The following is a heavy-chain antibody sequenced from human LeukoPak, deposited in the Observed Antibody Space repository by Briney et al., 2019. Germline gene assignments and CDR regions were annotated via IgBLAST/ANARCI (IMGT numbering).Heavy chain of an antibody. D-gene: IGHD2-15*01. CDR2: IDSDGSST. CDR3: ARGWYGAFDI. CDR1: AFTFSGSW. Sequence: GGSLRLSCAASAFTFSGSWMHWVRQAPGKGLVWVSRIDSDGSSTSYADSVKGRFTISRDNAKNTLYMGMNSLRAEDTAVYYCARGWYGAFDIWGQGTVVTVSS. V-gene: IGHV3-74*01. J-gene: IGHJ3*02.